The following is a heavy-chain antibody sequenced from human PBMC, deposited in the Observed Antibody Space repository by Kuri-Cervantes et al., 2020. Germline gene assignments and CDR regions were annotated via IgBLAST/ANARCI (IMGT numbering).Heavy chain of an antibody. CDR3: AKNQRITMIVVVTYDFDY. V-gene: IGHV3-9*01. CDR2: ISWNSGSI. J-gene: IGHJ4*02. CDR1: GFTFSSYG. Sequence: SLKISCAASGFTFSSYGMHWVRQASGKGLEWVSGISWNSGSIGYADSVKGRFTISRDNSKNTLYLQMYSLRAEDTAVYYCAKNQRITMIVVVTYDFDYWGQGTLVTVSS. D-gene: IGHD3-22*01.